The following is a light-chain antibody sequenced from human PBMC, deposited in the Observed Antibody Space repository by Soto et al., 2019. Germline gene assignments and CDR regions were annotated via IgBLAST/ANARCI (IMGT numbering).Light chain of an antibody. CDR3: QQRSNWRFT. J-gene: IGKJ3*01. Sequence: EIVLTQSPATLSLSPGERATLSCRASQSVSSYLAWYQQKPGQAPRLLIYDASNRATGIPARFSGGGSGTDFTLTISGLEPDDFAVYYCQQRSNWRFTFGPGTRVDIK. CDR2: DAS. CDR1: QSVSSY. V-gene: IGKV3-11*01.